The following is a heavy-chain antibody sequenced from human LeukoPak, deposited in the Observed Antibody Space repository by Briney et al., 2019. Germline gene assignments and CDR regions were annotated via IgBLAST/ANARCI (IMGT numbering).Heavy chain of an antibody. CDR1: GFTVSNYT. CDR3: ARDLTIYDSSGYYHSRGAFDI. D-gene: IGHD3-22*01. Sequence: GGSLRLSCAASGFTVSNYTINWVRQAPGKGLEWVSSISSSSSYIYYADSVKGRFTISRDNAKNSLYLQMNSLRAEDTAVYYCARDLTIYDSSGYYHSRGAFDIWGQGTMVTVSS. J-gene: IGHJ3*02. CDR2: ISSSSSYI. V-gene: IGHV3-21*01.